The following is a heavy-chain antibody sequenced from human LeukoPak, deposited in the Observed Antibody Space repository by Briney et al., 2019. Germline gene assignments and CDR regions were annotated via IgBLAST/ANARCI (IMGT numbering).Heavy chain of an antibody. J-gene: IGHJ2*01. Sequence: PSQTLSLTCAVSGGSISSGGYSWSWIRQPPGKGLEWIGYIYHSGSTYYNPSFKSRVTISVDRSKNQFSLKLSSVTAADTAVYYCARVRGYCSSTSCYRYWYFDLWGRGTLVTVSS. V-gene: IGHV4-30-2*01. D-gene: IGHD2-2*01. CDR2: IYHSGST. CDR1: GGSISSGGYS. CDR3: ARVRGYCSSTSCYRYWYFDL.